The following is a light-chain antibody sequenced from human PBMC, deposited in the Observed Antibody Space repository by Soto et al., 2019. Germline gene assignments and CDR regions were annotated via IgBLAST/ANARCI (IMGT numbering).Light chain of an antibody. CDR2: AAS. CDR1: QSIGSH. CDR3: QQYNSYPWT. Sequence: DIQMTQFPSSLSASVGDRVTITCRASQSIGSHLNWFQQKPGKAPNLLIYAASSLHSGVPSRFSGSGSGTDFTLTINTLQPADFATYYCQQYNSYPWTFGQGTKV. J-gene: IGKJ1*01. V-gene: IGKV1-16*01.